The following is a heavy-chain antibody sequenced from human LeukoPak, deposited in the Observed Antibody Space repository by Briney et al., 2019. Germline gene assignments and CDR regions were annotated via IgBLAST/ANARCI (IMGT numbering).Heavy chain of an antibody. D-gene: IGHD6-13*01. CDR2: IYTSGST. CDR3: ARLFYRGGYSSSWMQFDY. V-gene: IGHV4-4*07. CDR1: GGSISSYY. Sequence: KSSETPSLTCTVSGGSISSYYWSWIRQPAGKGLEWIGRIYTSGSTNYNPSLKSRVTISVDTSKNQFSLKLSPVTAADTAVYYCARLFYRGGYSSSWMQFDYWGQGTLVTVSS. J-gene: IGHJ4*02.